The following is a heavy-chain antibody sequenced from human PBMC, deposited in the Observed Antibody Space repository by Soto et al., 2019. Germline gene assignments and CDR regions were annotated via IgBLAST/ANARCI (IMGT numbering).Heavy chain of an antibody. Sequence: ASVKVSCKASGYTFTSYGISWVRQAPGQGLEWMGWISAYNGNTNYAQKLQGRVTMTTDTSTSTAYMELRSLRSDDTAVYYCARDGQNGDYGYYYYGMDVWGQGTTVTVSS. D-gene: IGHD4-17*01. J-gene: IGHJ6*02. CDR2: ISAYNGNT. V-gene: IGHV1-18*01. CDR3: ARDGQNGDYGYYYYGMDV. CDR1: GYTFTSYG.